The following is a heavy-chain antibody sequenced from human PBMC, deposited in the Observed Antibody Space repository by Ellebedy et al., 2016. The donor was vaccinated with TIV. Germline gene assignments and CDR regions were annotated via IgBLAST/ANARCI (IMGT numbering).Heavy chain of an antibody. CDR1: GFTFTNAW. CDR2: IKRKIDGGTT. D-gene: IGHD3-22*01. Sequence: GESLKISCAASGFTFTNAWMNWVRQAPGKGLEWVGIIKRKIDGGTTDYAAPVKGRFIISRDDSKNMLYLQMNNLKTEDTAVYYCTTRYYYDSSGYNQVDYWGQGTLVTVSS. CDR3: TTRYYYDSSGYNQVDY. V-gene: IGHV3-15*07. J-gene: IGHJ4*02.